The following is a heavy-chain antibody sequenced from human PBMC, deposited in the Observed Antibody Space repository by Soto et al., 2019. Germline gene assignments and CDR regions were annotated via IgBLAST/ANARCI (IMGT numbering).Heavy chain of an antibody. Sequence: SETLSLTCAVSGGSISSGGYSWSWIRQPPGKGLEWIGYIYHSGSTYYNPSLKSRATISVDRSKNQFSLKLSSVTAADTAVYYCARGYSGYDFDYWGQGTLVTVSS. V-gene: IGHV4-30-2*01. CDR3: ARGYSGYDFDY. CDR1: GGSISSGGYS. J-gene: IGHJ4*02. CDR2: IYHSGST. D-gene: IGHD5-12*01.